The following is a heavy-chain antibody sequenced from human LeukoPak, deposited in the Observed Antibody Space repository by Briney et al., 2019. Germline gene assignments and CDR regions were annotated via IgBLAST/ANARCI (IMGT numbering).Heavy chain of an antibody. J-gene: IGHJ5*02. CDR2: IKQDGSDK. D-gene: IGHD2-2*01. CDR3: ARDDCSSISRYHNWFDP. V-gene: IGHV3-7*01. CDR1: GFTFSSYW. Sequence: GGSLRLSCAASGFTFSSYWMSWVRQAPGKGLEWVANIKQDGSDKYYVDSVKGRFTISRDRAKNSLYLQMNSLRAEDTAVYFCARDDCSSISRYHNWFDPWGEGTVVRVPS.